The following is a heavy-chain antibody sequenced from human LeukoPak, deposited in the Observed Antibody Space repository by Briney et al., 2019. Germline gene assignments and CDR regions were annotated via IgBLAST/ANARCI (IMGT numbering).Heavy chain of an antibody. CDR1: GGSFSGYY. D-gene: IGHD2-2*03. Sequence: SETLSLTCAVYGGSFSGYYWSWIRQPPGKGLEWIGEINHSGSTNYNPSLKSRVTISVDTSKNKFSLKLSSVTAADTAVYYCARASYGYCSSTSCYLKRNNWFDPWGQGTLVTVSS. J-gene: IGHJ5*02. V-gene: IGHV4-34*01. CDR2: INHSGST. CDR3: ARASYGYCSSTSCYLKRNNWFDP.